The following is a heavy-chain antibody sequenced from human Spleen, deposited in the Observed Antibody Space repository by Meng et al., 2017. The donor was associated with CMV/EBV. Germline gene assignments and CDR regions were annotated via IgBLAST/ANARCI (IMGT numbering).Heavy chain of an antibody. Sequence: ASVKVSCKASGYTFTSYDINWVRQATGQGLEWMGWMNPNSGNTGYAQKFQGRVTITRNTSISTAYMELNSLRSEDTALYYCAKDGWLRTIIMSDYWGRGTLVTVSS. CDR3: AKDGWLRTIIMSDY. CDR1: GYTFTSYD. CDR2: MNPNSGNT. V-gene: IGHV1-8*01. J-gene: IGHJ4*02. D-gene: IGHD2-15*01.